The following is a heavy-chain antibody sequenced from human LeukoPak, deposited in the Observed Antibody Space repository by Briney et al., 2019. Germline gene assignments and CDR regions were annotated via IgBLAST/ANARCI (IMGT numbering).Heavy chain of an antibody. D-gene: IGHD3-22*01. J-gene: IGHJ3*02. CDR2: ISGSGGST. CDR3: AREGWNYDSTNDAFDI. Sequence: GGSLRLSCAASGFTFGSYAMSWVRQAPGKGLEWVSAISGSGGSTYYADSVKGRFTISRDNSKNTLYLQMNSLRAEDTAVYYCAREGWNYDSTNDAFDIWGQGTMVTVSS. V-gene: IGHV3-23*01. CDR1: GFTFGSYA.